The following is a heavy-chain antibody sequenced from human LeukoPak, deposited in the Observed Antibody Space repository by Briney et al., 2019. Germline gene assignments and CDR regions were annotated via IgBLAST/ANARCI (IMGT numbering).Heavy chain of an antibody. CDR3: ARSRYYYGSGSPHWFDP. Sequence: SETLSLTCAVYGGSFSGYYWSWIRQPPGKGLEWIGEINHSGSTNYNPSLKSRVTISVDTSKNQFSLKLSSVTAADTAVYYCARSRYYYGSGSPHWFDPWGQGTLVTVSS. D-gene: IGHD3-10*01. CDR1: GGSFSGYY. V-gene: IGHV4-34*01. J-gene: IGHJ5*02. CDR2: INHSGST.